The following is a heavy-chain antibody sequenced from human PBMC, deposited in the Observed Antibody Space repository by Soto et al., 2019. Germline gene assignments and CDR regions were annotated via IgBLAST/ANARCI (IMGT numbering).Heavy chain of an antibody. CDR3: ARETSSSWPYYYYGMDG. CDR2: INPSGGST. CDR1: GSTLPEVS. V-gene: IGHV1-46*01. J-gene: IGHJ6*02. Sequence: VSCTISGSTLPEVSMHCLRQDTGQLLEWMGIINPSGGSTSYAQKFQGRVTMTRDTSTSTVYMELSSLRSEDTAVYYCARETSSSWPYYYYGMDGWGQGPTVTVS. D-gene: IGHD6-13*01.